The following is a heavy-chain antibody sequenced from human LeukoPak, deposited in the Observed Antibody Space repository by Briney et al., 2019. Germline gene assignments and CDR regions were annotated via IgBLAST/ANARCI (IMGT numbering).Heavy chain of an antibody. CDR2: IYYSGST. CDR1: GGSISSSSYY. CDR3: AREYPMAKINWFDP. Sequence: SETLSLTCTVSGGSISSSSYYWGWIRQPPGKGLEWIGSIYYSGSTYYNPSLKSRVTISVDTSKNQFSLKLSSVTAADTAVYYCAREYPMAKINWFDPWGQGTLVTVSS. V-gene: IGHV4-39*07. J-gene: IGHJ5*02. D-gene: IGHD3-10*01.